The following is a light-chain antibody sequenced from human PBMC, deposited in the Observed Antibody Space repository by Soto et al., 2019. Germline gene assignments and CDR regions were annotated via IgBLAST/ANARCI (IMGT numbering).Light chain of an antibody. CDR2: EVS. CDR3: TSYAGSNNFV. V-gene: IGLV2-8*01. CDR1: SSDVGDDNY. Sequence: QSALTQPPSASGSPGQSVTISCTGTSSDVGDDNYVSWYQRHPGKAPKLMISEVSKRPSGVPDRFSGSKSGNTASLTVSGLQAEYEADYYCTSYAGSNNFVFGTGTKLTVL. J-gene: IGLJ1*01.